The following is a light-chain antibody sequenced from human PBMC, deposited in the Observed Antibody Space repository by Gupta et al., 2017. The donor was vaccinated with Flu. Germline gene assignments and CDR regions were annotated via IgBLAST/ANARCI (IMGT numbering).Light chain of an antibody. CDR1: SSDVGTYND. J-gene: IGLJ2*01. Sequence: SITISCTGSSSDVGTYNDVSWYQQHPNNAPKRIMYDVTKRPSEVSNRGSASKSGNTASPHISGLQAGDDAEDYYFSSSSNTMGIFGGGTKLTGL. CDR3: FSSSSNTMGI. CDR2: DVT. V-gene: IGLV2-14*03.